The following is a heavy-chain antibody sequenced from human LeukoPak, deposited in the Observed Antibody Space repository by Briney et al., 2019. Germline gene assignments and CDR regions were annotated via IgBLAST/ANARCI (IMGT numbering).Heavy chain of an antibody. V-gene: IGHV4-59*12. D-gene: IGHD3-22*01. J-gene: IGHJ4*02. CDR3: ARASYYDSSGYSYFDY. CDR2: IYYSGST. CDR1: GGSISSYY. Sequence: PSETLSLTCTVSGGSISSYYWSWIRQPPGRRLEWIRYIYYSGSTNYNPSLKSRVTMSVDTSKNQFSLKLSSVTAADTAVYYCARASYYDSSGYSYFDYWGQGTLVTVSS.